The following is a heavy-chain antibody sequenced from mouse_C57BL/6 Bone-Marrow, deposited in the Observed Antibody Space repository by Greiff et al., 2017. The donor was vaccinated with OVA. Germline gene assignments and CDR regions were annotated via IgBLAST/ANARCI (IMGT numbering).Heavy chain of an antibody. Sequence: QVQLQQSGAELVKPGASVKMSCKASGYTFTSYWITWVKQRPGQGLEWIGDIYPGSGSTNYNEKFKSKATLTVDTSSSTAYMQLSSLTSEDSAVYYCARSPYYGSSYWYFDVWGTGTTVTVSS. J-gene: IGHJ1*03. V-gene: IGHV1-55*01. CDR1: GYTFTSYW. CDR3: ARSPYYGSSYWYFDV. D-gene: IGHD1-1*01. CDR2: IYPGSGST.